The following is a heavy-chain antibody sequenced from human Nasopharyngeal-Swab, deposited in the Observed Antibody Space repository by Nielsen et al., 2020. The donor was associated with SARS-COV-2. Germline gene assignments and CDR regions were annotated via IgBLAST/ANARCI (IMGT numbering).Heavy chain of an antibody. J-gene: IGHJ5*02. D-gene: IGHD1-26*01. V-gene: IGHV3-30-3*01. CDR3: ARSGRSGSYFNWFDP. CDR2: ISYDGSNK. Sequence: GGSLRLSCAASGFTFSSYATHWVRQAPGKGLEWVAVISYDGSNKYYADSVKGRFTISRDNSKNTLYLQMNSLRAEDTAVYYCARSGRSGSYFNWFDPWGQGTLVTVSS. CDR1: GFTFSSYA.